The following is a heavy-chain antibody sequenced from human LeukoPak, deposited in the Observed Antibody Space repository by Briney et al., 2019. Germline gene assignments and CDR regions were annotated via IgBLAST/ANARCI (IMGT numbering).Heavy chain of an antibody. CDR3: ARHDSVAGTFDY. J-gene: IGHJ4*02. CDR2: IYPGDSDT. V-gene: IGHV5-51*01. D-gene: IGHD6-19*01. Sequence: GESLKISCKDSGYIFTSYWIGWVRQMPGKGLEWMGIIYPGDSDTRYSPSFQGQVTISADKSINTAYLQWSSLKASDTAMYYCARHDSVAGTFDYWGQGTLVTVSS. CDR1: GYIFTSYW.